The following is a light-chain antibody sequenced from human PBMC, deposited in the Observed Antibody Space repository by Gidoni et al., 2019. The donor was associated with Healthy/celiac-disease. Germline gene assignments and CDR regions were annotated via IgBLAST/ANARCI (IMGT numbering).Light chain of an antibody. Sequence: DIVMTKSPDSLAVSLGERATINCKSSQSVLYSSNNKNYLAWYQQKPGQPPKLLIYWASTRESGVPDRFSGSGSGTDFTLTISSLQAEDGAVYYCQQYYSTPPTFGQGTKLEIK. CDR1: QSVLYSSNNKNY. CDR2: WAS. CDR3: QQYYSTPPT. J-gene: IGKJ2*01. V-gene: IGKV4-1*01.